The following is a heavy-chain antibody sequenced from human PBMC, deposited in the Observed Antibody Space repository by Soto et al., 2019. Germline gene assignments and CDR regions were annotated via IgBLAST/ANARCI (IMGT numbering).Heavy chain of an antibody. V-gene: IGHV1-18*04. J-gene: IGHJ4*02. Sequence: ASVKVSCKASGYTFTSYGISWVRQSPGQGLEWMGWISAYNGNTNYAQKLQGRVTMTTDTSTSTAYMELRSLRSDDTAVYYCASSEVPTDYDFWSGYFPFDYWGQGTLVTVSS. CDR3: ASSEVPTDYDFWSGYFPFDY. CDR2: ISAYNGNT. D-gene: IGHD3-3*01. CDR1: GYTFTSYG.